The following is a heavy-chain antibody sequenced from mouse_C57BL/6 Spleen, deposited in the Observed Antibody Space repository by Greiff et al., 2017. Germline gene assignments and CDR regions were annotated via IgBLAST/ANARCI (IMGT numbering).Heavy chain of an antibody. J-gene: IGHJ2*01. CDR2: IDPENGDT. Sequence: EVQLQQSGAELVRPGASVKLSCTASGFNIKDDYMHWVKQRPEQGLEWIGWIDPENGDTEYASKFQGKATITADTSSNTAYLQLSSLTSEDTAVYYCYSNDVDYWGQGTTLTVSS. CDR1: GFNIKDDY. CDR3: YSNDVDY. D-gene: IGHD2-12*01. V-gene: IGHV14-4*01.